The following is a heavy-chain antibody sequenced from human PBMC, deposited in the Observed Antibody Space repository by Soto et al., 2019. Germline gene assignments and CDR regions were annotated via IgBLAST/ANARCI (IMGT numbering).Heavy chain of an antibody. V-gene: IGHV3-30-3*01. CDR3: ARDFLRSGHDLIDY. CDR1: GFTFSSYA. J-gene: IGHJ4*02. CDR2: ISYDGSNK. D-gene: IGHD5-12*01. Sequence: QVQLVESGGGVVQPGRSLRLSCAASGFTFSSYAMHWVRQAPGKGLEWVAVISYDGSNKYYADSVKGRFTISRDNSKNTLYLQMNSLRAEDTAVYYCARDFLRSGHDLIDYWGQGTLVTVSS.